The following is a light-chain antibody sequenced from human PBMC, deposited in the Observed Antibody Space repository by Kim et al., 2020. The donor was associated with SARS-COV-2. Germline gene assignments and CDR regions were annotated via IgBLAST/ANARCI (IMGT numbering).Light chain of an antibody. CDR3: QEYSSSYLT. Sequence: EIQLTQSPGTLSLSPGERATLSCRASQSVTNNFLAWYQQTPGQAPRVLIYRASKRATGVPDRVRGSGSGTDFTLTITRLEPEDFAVYYCQEYSSSYLTFGGGTKVDIK. V-gene: IGKV3-20*01. CDR2: RAS. J-gene: IGKJ4*01. CDR1: QSVTNNF.